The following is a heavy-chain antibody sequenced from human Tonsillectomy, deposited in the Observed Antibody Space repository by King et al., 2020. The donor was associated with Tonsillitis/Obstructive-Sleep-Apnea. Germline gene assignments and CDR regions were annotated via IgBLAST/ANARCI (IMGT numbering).Heavy chain of an antibody. Sequence: QLQQWGAGLLKPSETLSLTCAVYGGSFSGYYWSWLRQPPGKGLEWIGEINHSGSTNYNPSLKSRVTISGDTSKKQFSLKLNSVTAADTAVYYCARAPWGSYAFDIWGQETMVTVSS. CDR2: INHSGST. V-gene: IGHV4-34*01. J-gene: IGHJ3*02. D-gene: IGHD1-26*01. CDR1: GGSFSGYY. CDR3: ARAPWGSYAFDI.